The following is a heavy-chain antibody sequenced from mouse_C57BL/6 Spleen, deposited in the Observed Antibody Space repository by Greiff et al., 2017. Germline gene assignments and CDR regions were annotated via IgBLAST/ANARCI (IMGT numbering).Heavy chain of an antibody. Sequence: QVQLQQPGAELVRPGSSVKLSCKASGYTFTSYWMHWVKQRPIQGLEWIGNIDPSDSETHYNQKFKDKATLTVDKSSSTAYMQLSSLTSEDSAVYYCASYSSGYTMDYWGQGTSVTVSS. CDR2: IDPSDSET. D-gene: IGHD3-2*02. CDR3: ASYSSGYTMDY. V-gene: IGHV1-52*01. J-gene: IGHJ4*01. CDR1: GYTFTSYW.